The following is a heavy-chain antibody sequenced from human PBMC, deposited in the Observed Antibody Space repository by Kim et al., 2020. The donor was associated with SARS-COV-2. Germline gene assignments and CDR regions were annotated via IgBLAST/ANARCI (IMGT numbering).Heavy chain of an antibody. Sequence: SETLSLTCTVSGGSISSSSYYWGWIRQPPGKGLEWIGSIYYSGSTYYNPSLKSRVTISVDTSKNQFSLKLSSVTAADTAVYYCARDTYYYGSGDYWGQGTLVTVSS. D-gene: IGHD3-10*01. J-gene: IGHJ4*02. CDR1: GGSISSSSYY. CDR3: ARDTYYYGSGDY. CDR2: IYYSGST. V-gene: IGHV4-39*01.